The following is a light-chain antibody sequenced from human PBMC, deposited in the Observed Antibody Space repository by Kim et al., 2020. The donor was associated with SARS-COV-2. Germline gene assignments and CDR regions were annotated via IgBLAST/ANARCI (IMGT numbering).Light chain of an antibody. Sequence: QPVLTQPPSVSGAPGQRVTISCTGSNSDMGAGYDVQWYQQHPGEVPKLLIYGSRNRPSGVPDRFSGSKSGTSASLAITGLQAEDEAEYYCQSYERSLTSVVFGGGTQLTVL. CDR2: GSR. CDR1: NSDMGAGYD. J-gene: IGLJ3*02. V-gene: IGLV1-40*01. CDR3: QSYERSLTSVV.